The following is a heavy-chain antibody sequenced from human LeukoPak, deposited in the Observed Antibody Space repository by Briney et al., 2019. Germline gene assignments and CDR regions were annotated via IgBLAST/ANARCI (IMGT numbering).Heavy chain of an antibody. CDR2: ISAYNGNT. J-gene: IGHJ4*02. V-gene: IGHV1-18*01. Sequence: GASVKVSCKASGYTFTSYGISWVRQAPGQGLEWMGWISAYNGNTNYAQKLQGRVTMTTDTSTSTAYMELRSLRSEDTAVYYCARTSQSIAVAGPFDYWGQGTLVTVSS. D-gene: IGHD6-19*01. CDR3: ARTSQSIAVAGPFDY. CDR1: GYTFTSYG.